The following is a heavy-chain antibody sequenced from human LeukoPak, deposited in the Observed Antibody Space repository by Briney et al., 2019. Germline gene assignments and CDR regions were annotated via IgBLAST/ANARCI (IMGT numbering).Heavy chain of an antibody. CDR1: GFTVSSNY. CDR3: APHSGHDYGGVSGY. CDR2: IYSGGST. V-gene: IGHV3-66*01. J-gene: IGHJ4*02. Sequence: SGGSLRLSCAASGFTVSSNYMSWVRQAPGKGLEWVSIIYSGGSTYYADSVKGRFTISRDSSKNTLYLQMNSLRAEDTAVYYCAPHSGHDYGGVSGYWGQGTLVTVSS. D-gene: IGHD4-23*01.